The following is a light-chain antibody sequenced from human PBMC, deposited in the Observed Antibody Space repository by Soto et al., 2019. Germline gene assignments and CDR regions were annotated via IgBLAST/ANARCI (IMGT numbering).Light chain of an antibody. V-gene: IGKV3-20*01. CDR1: QSVTNSY. CDR2: GAS. Sequence: EIVLTQSPGTLSLSPGERVTLSCRASQSVTNSYLAWYQQKPGQAPRLLIYGASSRATGIPDRFSGSGSGTDFTLTINRLEPEDFAVYYCQQYGDLPWTFGQGTKVDIK. J-gene: IGKJ1*01. CDR3: QQYGDLPWT.